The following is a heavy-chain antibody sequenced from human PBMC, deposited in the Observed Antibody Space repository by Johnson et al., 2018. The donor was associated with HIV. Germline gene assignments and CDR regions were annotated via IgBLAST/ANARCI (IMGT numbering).Heavy chain of an antibody. J-gene: IGHJ3*02. D-gene: IGHD1-26*01. CDR3: AKDRRHGWEVRGAFDI. V-gene: IGHV3-9*01. Sequence: VQLVESGGGLVQPGRSLRLSCAASGFTFADYAMHWARQTPGKGLEWVSGISWDSGSIGYADSVKGRFTISRDNAKNSLYLQMNSLRAEDTALYYCAKDRRHGWEVRGAFDIWGQWTMVTVSS. CDR1: GFTFADYA. CDR2: ISWDSGSI.